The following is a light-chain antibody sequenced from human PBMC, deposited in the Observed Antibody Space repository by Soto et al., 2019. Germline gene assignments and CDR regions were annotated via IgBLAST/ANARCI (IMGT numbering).Light chain of an antibody. CDR3: QQRKIWPPVS. Sequence: EIVMTQSPATLSVSPGERATLSFRASQTVSRNLAWYQQRPGQAPRLLIYDISNRATGVPARFSGSGSGTDFTLTISGLEPEDSAIYYCQQRKIWPPVSFGQGTRLEIK. V-gene: IGKV3-11*01. J-gene: IGKJ5*01. CDR1: QTVSRN. CDR2: DIS.